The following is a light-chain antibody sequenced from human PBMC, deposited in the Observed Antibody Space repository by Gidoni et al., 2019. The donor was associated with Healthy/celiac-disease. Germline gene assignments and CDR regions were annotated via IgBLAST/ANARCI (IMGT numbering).Light chain of an antibody. V-gene: IGKV3-11*01. J-gene: IGKJ2*01. CDR1: QSVSSY. CDR3: QQRSNWPRT. Sequence: EIVLTQSPATLSLSPGESATLSCMASQSVSSYLAWYQQKPGQAPRLLIYDASNRATGIPARFSGSGSGTDFTLTISSLEPEDFAVYYCQQRSNWPRTFGQGTKLEIK. CDR2: DAS.